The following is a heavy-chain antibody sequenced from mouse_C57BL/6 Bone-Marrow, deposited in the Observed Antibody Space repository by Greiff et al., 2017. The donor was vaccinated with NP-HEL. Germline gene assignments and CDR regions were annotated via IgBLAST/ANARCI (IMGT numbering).Heavy chain of an antibody. Sequence: VQLVESGPGLVKPSQSLFLTCSITGFPITSGYYWIWIRQSPGKPLEWMGYITHSGETFYNPSLQSPISITRETSKNQFFLQLNSVTTEDTAMYYCAGDPSYGNYLYYYAMDYWGQGTSVTVSS. V-gene: IGHV12-3*01. D-gene: IGHD2-1*01. CDR3: AGDPSYGNYLYYYAMDY. J-gene: IGHJ4*01. CDR1: GFPITSGYY. CDR2: ITHSGET.